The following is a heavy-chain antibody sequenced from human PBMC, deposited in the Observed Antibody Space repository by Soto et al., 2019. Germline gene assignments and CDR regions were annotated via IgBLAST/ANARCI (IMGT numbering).Heavy chain of an antibody. CDR1: GGTFSSYA. D-gene: IGHD2-2*01. Sequence: QVQLVQSGAEVKKPGSSVKVSCKASGGTFSSYAISWVRQAPGQGLEWMGGITPIFGTANYAQKFQGRVTITADESTSTAYMELSSLRSEDTAVYYCAVGRVVPAARPRYYYYGMDVWGQGTTVTVSS. CDR2: ITPIFGTA. J-gene: IGHJ6*02. V-gene: IGHV1-69*01. CDR3: AVGRVVPAARPRYYYYGMDV.